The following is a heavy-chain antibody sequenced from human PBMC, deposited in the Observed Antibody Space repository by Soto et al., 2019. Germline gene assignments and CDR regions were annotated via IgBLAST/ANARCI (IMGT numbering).Heavy chain of an antibody. CDR2: IYYSGST. D-gene: IGHD3-16*01. V-gene: IGHV4-31*03. CDR3: ARGLMTREIWFDP. Sequence: SETLSLTCTVSGGSISSGGYYWSWIRQHPGKGLEWIGYIYYSGSTYYNPSLKSRVTISVDTSKNQFSLKLSSVTAADTAVYYCARGLMTREIWFDPWGQGTLVTVSS. J-gene: IGHJ5*02. CDR1: GGSISSGGYY.